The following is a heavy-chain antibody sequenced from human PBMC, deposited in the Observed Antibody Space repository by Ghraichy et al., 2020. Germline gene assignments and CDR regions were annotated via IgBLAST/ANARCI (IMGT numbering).Heavy chain of an antibody. Sequence: SETLSLTCTVSGGSISSYYWSWIRQPPGQGLEWIGYIYHSGSTNYNPSLKSRVTISVDTSKNQFSLKLSSVTAADTAVYYCARGLRYCSSTSCYAFDIWGQGTMVTVSS. CDR1: GGSISSYY. J-gene: IGHJ3*02. CDR2: IYHSGST. CDR3: ARGLRYCSSTSCYAFDI. D-gene: IGHD2-2*01. V-gene: IGHV4-59*01.